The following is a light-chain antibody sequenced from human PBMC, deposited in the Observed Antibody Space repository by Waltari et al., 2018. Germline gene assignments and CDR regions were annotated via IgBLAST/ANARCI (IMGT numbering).Light chain of an antibody. CDR2: DAS. CDR1: QSVGTS. Sequence: EIVLTQSPATLPSSPGERATLSCRASQSVGTSLAWYQQKPGQAPRILIWDASNRARGTPARYSGSGYGTDVTLTISGLEPEDFAVYYCQQRSNWPPELTFGGGTKVEIK. V-gene: IGKV3-11*01. J-gene: IGKJ4*01. CDR3: QQRSNWPPELT.